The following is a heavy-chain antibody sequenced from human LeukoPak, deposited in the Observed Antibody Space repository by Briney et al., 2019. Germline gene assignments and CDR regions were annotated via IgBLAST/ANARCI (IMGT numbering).Heavy chain of an antibody. CDR2: ISYDGSNK. D-gene: IGHD2-15*01. J-gene: IGHJ6*02. V-gene: IGHV3-30-3*01. Sequence: GGSLRLSCAASGFTFSSYAMHWVRQAPGKGLEWVAVISYDGSNKYYADSVKGRFTISRDNSKNTLYLQMNSLRAEDTAVYYCARERVASRYYYGMDVWDQGTTVTVSS. CDR3: ARERVASRYYYGMDV. CDR1: GFTFSSYA.